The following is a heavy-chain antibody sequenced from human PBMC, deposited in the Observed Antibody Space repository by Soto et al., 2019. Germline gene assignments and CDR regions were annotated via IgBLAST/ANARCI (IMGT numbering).Heavy chain of an antibody. CDR2: IYPGDSDT. J-gene: IGHJ6*02. CDR1: GYGFTSYW. Sequence: GESLKLSCKGSGYGFTSYWIAWVRQMPGKGLECMGIIYPGDSDTRYSPSFQGQVTISADKSINTAYLQWSSLKASDTAIYYCATTQSSATFKTYYYDMHVWGQGTTVTVSS. V-gene: IGHV5-51*01. CDR3: ATTQSSATFKTYYYDMHV. D-gene: IGHD3-10*01.